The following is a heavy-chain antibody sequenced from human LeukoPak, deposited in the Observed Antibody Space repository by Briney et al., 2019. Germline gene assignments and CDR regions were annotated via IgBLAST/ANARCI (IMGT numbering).Heavy chain of an antibody. J-gene: IGHJ4*02. D-gene: IGHD6-13*01. Sequence: GGSLRLSCAASGFTVSSNYMSWVRQAPGKGLEWVSDIYSGGSTYYADSVKGRFTISRDNSKNTLYLQMNSLRAEDTAVYYCARDRDSSSWFDYWGQGTLVTVSS. V-gene: IGHV3-66*01. CDR2: IYSGGST. CDR1: GFTVSSNY. CDR3: ARDRDSSSWFDY.